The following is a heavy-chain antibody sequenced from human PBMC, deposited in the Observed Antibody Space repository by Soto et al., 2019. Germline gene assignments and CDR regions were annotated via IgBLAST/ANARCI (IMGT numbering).Heavy chain of an antibody. CDR2: TYYSSEWYY. J-gene: IGHJ4*01. D-gene: IGHD4-4*01. CDR1: GDLVSRYRAA. CDR3: ARDPTDFNSAVED. V-gene: IGHV6-1*01. Sequence: SRTHGSFGDLVSRYRAAWTYFTNTPSRGLEWLGRTYYSSEWYYDYAVSVQSRITINPDTSKNQFSLQLNSVTPEDTSVYYCARDPTDFNSAVEDWGHGTLVTFS.